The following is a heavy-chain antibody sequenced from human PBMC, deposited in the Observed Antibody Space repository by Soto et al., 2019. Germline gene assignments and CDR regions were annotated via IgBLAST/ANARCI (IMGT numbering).Heavy chain of an antibody. Sequence: GRSLRLSCEASGLTVSNNYMTWVRQAPGKGLEWVSVIYSGGNTYYADSVQGRFTISRDNSKNTLYLQLNNLRAEDTAVYYCARVNYYGSGTYYKPDYYYGMDVWGQGTTVTVSS. D-gene: IGHD3-10*01. J-gene: IGHJ6*02. CDR3: ARVNYYGSGTYYKPDYYYGMDV. CDR2: IYSGGNT. CDR1: GLTVSNNY. V-gene: IGHV3-53*01.